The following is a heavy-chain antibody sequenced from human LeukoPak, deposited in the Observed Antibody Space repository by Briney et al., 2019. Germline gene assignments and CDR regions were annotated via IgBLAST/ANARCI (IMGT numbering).Heavy chain of an antibody. D-gene: IGHD5-24*01. J-gene: IGHJ3*02. CDR1: GYTFTGYY. CDR2: INPNSGGT. CDR3: ARVRDGYNDAYDI. V-gene: IGHV1-2*02. Sequence: ASVKVSCKASGYTFTGYYMHWVRQAPGQGLEWMGWINPNSGGTNYAQKFQGRVTMTRDTSISTAYMELSSLRSEDTAVYYCARVRDGYNDAYDIWGQGTMVTVTS.